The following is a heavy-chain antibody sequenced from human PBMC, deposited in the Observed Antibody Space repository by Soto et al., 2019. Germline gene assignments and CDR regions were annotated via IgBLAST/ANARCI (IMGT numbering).Heavy chain of an antibody. V-gene: IGHV1-18*01. CDR1: GYTFTSYG. J-gene: IGHJ4*02. Sequence: AASVKVSCTASGYTFTSYGISWVRQAPGQGLEWMGWISAYNGNTNYAQKLQGRVTMTTDTSTSTAYMELRSLRSDDTAVYYCARDIGGGGYYDSSGYYFPLDYWGQGTLVTVSS. CDR2: ISAYNGNT. D-gene: IGHD3-22*01. CDR3: ARDIGGGGYYDSSGYYFPLDY.